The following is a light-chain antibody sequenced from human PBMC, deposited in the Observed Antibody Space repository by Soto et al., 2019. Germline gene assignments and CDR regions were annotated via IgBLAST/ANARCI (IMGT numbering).Light chain of an antibody. CDR2: AAS. Sequence: DILMTQSPSSLSASVGDRVTITCRASQSISSYLNWYQQKPGKAPKLLIYAASSLQSWVPSRFSGSGSGTDFTLTISSLQPEDFATYYCQHSYSTPWTFGPGTKVDIK. V-gene: IGKV1-39*01. CDR1: QSISSY. J-gene: IGKJ1*01. CDR3: QHSYSTPWT.